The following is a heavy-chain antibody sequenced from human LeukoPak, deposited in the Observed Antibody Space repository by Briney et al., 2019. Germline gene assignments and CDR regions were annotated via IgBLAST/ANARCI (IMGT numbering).Heavy chain of an antibody. V-gene: IGHV1-69*13. D-gene: IGHD3-3*01. Sequence: ASVKVSCKASGDTFSSYAISWVRQAPGQGLEWMGGIIPIFGTANYAQKFQGRVTITADESTSTAYMELSSLRSEDTAVYYCARPLTKDAFDIWGQGTMVTVSS. J-gene: IGHJ3*02. CDR1: GDTFSSYA. CDR2: IIPIFGTA. CDR3: ARPLTKDAFDI.